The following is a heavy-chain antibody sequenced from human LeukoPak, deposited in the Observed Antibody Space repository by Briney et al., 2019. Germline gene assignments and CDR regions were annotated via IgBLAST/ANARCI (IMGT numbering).Heavy chain of an antibody. CDR3: ARGKGWIDY. CDR2: INQDGSEK. Sequence: GGSLRLSCAASGFTFSNFWMTWVRQAPGKGLEWVANINQDGSEKYYVDSLKGRFTISRDNAKNSLYLQMNSLRAEDTAVYSCARGKGWIDYWGKGTLVTVSS. J-gene: IGHJ4*02. V-gene: IGHV3-7*05. D-gene: IGHD2-2*03. CDR1: GFTFSNFW.